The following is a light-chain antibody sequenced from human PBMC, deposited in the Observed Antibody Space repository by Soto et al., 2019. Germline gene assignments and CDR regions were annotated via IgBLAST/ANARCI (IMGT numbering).Light chain of an antibody. V-gene: IGLV1-51*01. Sequence: QSVLTQPPSVSAAPGQKVTISCSGSSANIGSNYVSWYQHLPGTAPKLVIYDSDRRPSEIPDRFSGSKSGTSATLDITGLQTGDEADYYCGAWDGGLSVVLFGGGTKVTVL. J-gene: IGLJ2*01. CDR3: GAWDGGLSVVL. CDR2: DSD. CDR1: SANIGSNY.